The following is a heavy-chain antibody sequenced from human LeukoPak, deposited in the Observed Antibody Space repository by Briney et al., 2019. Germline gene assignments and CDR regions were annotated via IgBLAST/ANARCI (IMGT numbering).Heavy chain of an antibody. V-gene: IGHV3-7*03. J-gene: IGHJ4*02. CDR3: ARDPSDYSVDY. CDR1: GFTFSSYW. D-gene: IGHD4-11*01. Sequence: GGSLRLSCAASGFTFSSYWMSWVRQAPGKGLEWVANIKQDGSEKYYVDSVKGRFTISRDNSKNTLYLQMNSLRAEDTAVYYCARDPSDYSVDYWGQGTLVTVSS. CDR2: IKQDGSEK.